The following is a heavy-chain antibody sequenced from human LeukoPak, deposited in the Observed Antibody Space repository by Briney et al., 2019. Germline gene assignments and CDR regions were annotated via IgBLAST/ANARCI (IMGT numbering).Heavy chain of an antibody. D-gene: IGHD1-14*01. CDR2: LYSDGNT. V-gene: IGHV3-53*01. CDR1: GFTVITND. J-gene: IGHJ4*02. Sequence: GGSLRLSCAASGFTVITNDMTWVRQAPGKGLEWVSVLYSDGNTKYAESVQGRFTISRDNSKNTLYLEMNSLSPDDTAVYYCARGVEPLAANTLAYWGQGTLVTVSS. CDR3: ARGVEPLAANTLAY.